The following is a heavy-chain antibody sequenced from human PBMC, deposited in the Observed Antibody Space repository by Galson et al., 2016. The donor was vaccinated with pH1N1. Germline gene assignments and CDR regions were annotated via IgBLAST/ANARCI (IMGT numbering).Heavy chain of an antibody. CDR1: GGSISSGGYY. J-gene: IGHJ4*02. Sequence: TLSLTCTVSGGSISSGGYYWSWIRQHPGKGLEWIGYIYYSGSTYYNPSLKSRVSISVDTSKNQFSLKLSSVNAADTAVYYCARVPRGEQLYYFDYWGQGTLVTVSS. V-gene: IGHV4-31*03. D-gene: IGHD3-16*01. CDR3: ARVPRGEQLYYFDY. CDR2: IYYSGST.